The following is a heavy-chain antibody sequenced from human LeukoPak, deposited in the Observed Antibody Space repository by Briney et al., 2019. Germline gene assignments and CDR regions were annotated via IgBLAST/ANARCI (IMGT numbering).Heavy chain of an antibody. Sequence: GGSLRLSCAASGFTFSSYSMNWVRQAPGKGLEWVSSISSISSYIYYADSVKGRFTVSRDNAKNTLYLQMNSLRAEDTAVYYCARGEYQLLYLQYFQHWGQGTLVTVSS. CDR1: GFTFSSYS. V-gene: IGHV3-21*01. CDR3: ARGEYQLLYLQYFQH. J-gene: IGHJ1*01. CDR2: ISSISSYI. D-gene: IGHD2-2*02.